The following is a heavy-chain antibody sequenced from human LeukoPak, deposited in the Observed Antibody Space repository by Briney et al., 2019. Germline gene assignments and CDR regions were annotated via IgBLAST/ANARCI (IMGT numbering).Heavy chain of an antibody. D-gene: IGHD3-10*01. CDR1: GFTFSSYG. CDR2: ISGSGGST. CDR3: AKKLRITDAFDI. Sequence: GGSLRLSCAASGFTFSSYGMRWVRQAPGKGLEWVSAISGSGGSTYYADSVKGRFTISRDNSKNTLYLKMNSLRAEDTAVYYCAKKLRITDAFDIWGQGTMVTVSS. V-gene: IGHV3-23*01. J-gene: IGHJ3*02.